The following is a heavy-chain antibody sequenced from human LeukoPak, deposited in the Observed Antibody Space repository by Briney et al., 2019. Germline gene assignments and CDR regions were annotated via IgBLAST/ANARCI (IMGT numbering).Heavy chain of an antibody. CDR1: GGSISSSSYY. J-gene: IGHJ5*02. Sequence: PSETLSLTCTVSGGSISSSSYYWGWIRQPPGKGLEWIGSIYYSGSTYYNPSLKSRVTISVDTSKNQFSLKLSSVTAADTAVYYCARGSFTVVVSTWGQGTLVTVSS. CDR3: ARGSFTVVVST. D-gene: IGHD3-22*01. V-gene: IGHV4-39*07. CDR2: IYYSGST.